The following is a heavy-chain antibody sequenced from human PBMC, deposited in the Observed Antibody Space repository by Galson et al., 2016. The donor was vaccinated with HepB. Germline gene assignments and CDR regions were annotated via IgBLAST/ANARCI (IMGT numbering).Heavy chain of an antibody. CDR3: AKDVRYCSYTSRQVCQFEY. D-gene: IGHD2-2*01. Sequence: SLRLSCAASGFRLSNYGMHWVRQAPGKGLEWVAAMSYDGINKYYADSVKGRFTISRDNSKNTLDLEMNSLRPEDTAMYYCAKDVRYCSYTSRQVCQFEYWGQGTLVT. J-gene: IGHJ4*02. CDR2: MSYDGINK. V-gene: IGHV3-30*18. CDR1: GFRLSNYG.